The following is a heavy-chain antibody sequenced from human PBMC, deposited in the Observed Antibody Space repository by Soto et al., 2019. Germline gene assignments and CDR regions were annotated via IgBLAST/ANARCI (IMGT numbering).Heavy chain of an antibody. CDR3: ARSGGLDRDFNY. CDR2: IIPMFDTP. CDR1: GGTFSSDS. J-gene: IGHJ4*02. Sequence: QVQLVQSGAEVKKPGSSVKVSCKASGGTFSSDSFSWVRQAPGQGLEWMGGIIPMFDTPISAQKFQDRVTLTADESTSTAYMQLSSLRSGDTAVYYCARSGGLDRDFNYWGQGSLVTVSS. V-gene: IGHV1-69*12. D-gene: IGHD2-15*01.